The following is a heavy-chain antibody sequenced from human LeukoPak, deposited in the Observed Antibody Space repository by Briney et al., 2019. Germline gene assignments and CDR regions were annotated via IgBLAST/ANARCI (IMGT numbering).Heavy chain of an antibody. Sequence: GGSLRLSCAASGFTFSGYVMTWVRQAPGKGLEWVSSISSSSSYIYYADSVKGRFTISRDNAKNSLYLQMNSLRAEDTAVYYCARDPSYGSGSSPLDVWGKGTTVTVSS. V-gene: IGHV3-21*01. CDR3: ARDPSYGSGSSPLDV. CDR2: ISSSSSYI. J-gene: IGHJ6*04. CDR1: GFTFSGYV. D-gene: IGHD3-10*01.